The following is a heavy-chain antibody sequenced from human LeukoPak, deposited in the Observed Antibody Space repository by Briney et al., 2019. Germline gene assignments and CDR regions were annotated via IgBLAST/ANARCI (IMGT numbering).Heavy chain of an antibody. Sequence: PSETLSLTCSVSGGSISSIGYFWDWFRQSPGKGLEWIGTIYDSGTKYYNPSLKSRVTISVDTSKNHLSLRLSSVTAADTAVYYCARRVGTTRGYYYFYMDVWGKGTTVTVSS. V-gene: IGHV4-39*02. J-gene: IGHJ6*03. CDR3: ARRVGTTRGYYYFYMDV. CDR2: IYDSGTK. CDR1: GGSISSIGYF. D-gene: IGHD1-1*01.